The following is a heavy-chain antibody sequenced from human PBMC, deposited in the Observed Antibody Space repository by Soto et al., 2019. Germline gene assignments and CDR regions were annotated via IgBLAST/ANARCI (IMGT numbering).Heavy chain of an antibody. D-gene: IGHD2-21*01. CDR2: VSTSGRST. CDR1: GFIFSEST. V-gene: IGHV3-64*04. CDR3: ARSLWSPYFYYGLDV. J-gene: IGHJ6*02. Sequence: PGGSLRLSCSASGFIFSESTIYWVRQVPGKGLEAISAVSTSGRSTYYADSVKDRFTISRDNSKNTLYLDMHSLTSDDTAVYFCARSLWSPYFYYGLDVWGHGTTVTVSS.